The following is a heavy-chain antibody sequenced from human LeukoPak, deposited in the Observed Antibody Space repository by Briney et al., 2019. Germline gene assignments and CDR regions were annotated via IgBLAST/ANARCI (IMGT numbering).Heavy chain of an antibody. D-gene: IGHD2-2*02. Sequence: SETLSLTCAVYGGSFSGYYWSWIRQPPGRGLEWIGEVNHSGSTSYNPSLKSRVTISVDTSKNQFSLKLTSVTAADTAVYYCARGPHTLDYWGQGTLVTVSS. CDR1: GGSFSGYY. CDR3: ARGPHTLDY. V-gene: IGHV4-34*01. J-gene: IGHJ4*02. CDR2: VNHSGST.